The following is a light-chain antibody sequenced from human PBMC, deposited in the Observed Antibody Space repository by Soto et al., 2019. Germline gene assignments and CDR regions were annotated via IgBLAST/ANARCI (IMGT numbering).Light chain of an antibody. CDR3: QQFNSWPRT. V-gene: IGKV3-15*01. CDR2: GAS. J-gene: IGKJ1*01. Sequence: IVITQSPATVSASPGERVTLTCRASQSVSGNVAWYHQKPGQPPRLLVYGASTTATDIPARFFGSGSETDFTLTITRLQSEDFGTYYCQQFNSWPRTFGQGTKMEIK. CDR1: QSVSGN.